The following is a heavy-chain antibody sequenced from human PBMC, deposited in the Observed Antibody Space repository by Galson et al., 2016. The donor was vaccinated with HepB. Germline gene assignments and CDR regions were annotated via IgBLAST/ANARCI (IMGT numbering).Heavy chain of an antibody. CDR3: ARDAGTGIDY. Sequence: SCKASSYTFSNHGVSWVRQAPGQGLEWLGWISGYNGDTNYAPNFQARFTMTTDTSTNTANMELKNLASDDTAVYYCARDAGTGIDYWGQGTLVTVSS. V-gene: IGHV1-18*01. CDR1: SYTFSNHG. J-gene: IGHJ4*02. D-gene: IGHD1-14*01. CDR2: ISGYNGDT.